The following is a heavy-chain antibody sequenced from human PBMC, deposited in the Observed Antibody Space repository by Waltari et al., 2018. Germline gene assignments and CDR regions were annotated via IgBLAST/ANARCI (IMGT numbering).Heavy chain of an antibody. CDR2: IYYTGSS. CDR3: VRSGYIYGANAFDI. V-gene: IGHV4-30-4*08. Sequence: QVQLQESGPGLVKPSQTLSLTCTVSGGSISSGHYYWSWIRQPPGKALEWIWYIYYTGSSYYNPSLKSRVIISVDMSKSQFSLKVSSVTAADTALYYCVRSGYIYGANAFDIWGQGTMVTVSS. D-gene: IGHD5-12*01. J-gene: IGHJ3*02. CDR1: GGSISSGHYY.